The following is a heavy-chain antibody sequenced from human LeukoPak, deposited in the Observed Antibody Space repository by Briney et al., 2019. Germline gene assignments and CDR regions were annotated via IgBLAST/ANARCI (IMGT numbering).Heavy chain of an antibody. J-gene: IGHJ4*02. D-gene: IGHD6-19*01. Sequence: GGSLRLSCAASGITFNTYDMSWVRQAPGKGLEWVSAISGSGTSTYHADSVKGRFTISRDNSKNTLYLQMNSLRVEDTAIYYCAKDQRSGWTRNFDSWGQGTLVTVSS. CDR2: ISGSGTST. CDR1: GITFNTYD. V-gene: IGHV3-23*01. CDR3: AKDQRSGWTRNFDS.